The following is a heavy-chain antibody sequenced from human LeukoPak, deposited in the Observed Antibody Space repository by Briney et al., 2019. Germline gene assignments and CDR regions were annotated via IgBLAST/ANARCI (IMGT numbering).Heavy chain of an antibody. CDR3: ARVPYYYDSLGYYYGMDV. CDR1: GFTFSSYA. Sequence: PGGSLRLSCAASGFTFSSYAMSWVRQAPGKGLEWVSYISSSSSTIYYADSVKGRFTISRDNAKNSLYLQMNSLRAEDTAVYYCARVPYYYDSLGYYYGMDVWGQGTTVTVSS. CDR2: ISSSSSTI. V-gene: IGHV3-48*04. D-gene: IGHD3-22*01. J-gene: IGHJ6*02.